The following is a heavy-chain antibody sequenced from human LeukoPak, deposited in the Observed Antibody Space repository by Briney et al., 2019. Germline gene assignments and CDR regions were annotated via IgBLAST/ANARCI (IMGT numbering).Heavy chain of an antibody. CDR1: GFTFDDYG. CDR3: ERTAYDILTGSQGWFDP. D-gene: IGHD3-9*01. CDR2: INWNGGST. J-gene: IGHJ5*02. Sequence: PGGSLRLSCAASGFTFDDYGMSWVRQAPGKGLEWVSGINWNGGSTGYADSVKGRFTISRDNAKNSLYLQMNSLRAEDTALYYCERTAYDILTGSQGWFDPWGQGTLVTVSS. V-gene: IGHV3-20*04.